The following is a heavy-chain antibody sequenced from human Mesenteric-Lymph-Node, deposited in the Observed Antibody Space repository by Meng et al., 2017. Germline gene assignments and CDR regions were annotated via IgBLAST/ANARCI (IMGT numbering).Heavy chain of an antibody. Sequence: GESLKISCAAFGFTFSDYYMTWIRQAPGKGLEWISYISNDDNTIYYADSVKGRFTISRDNAKNSLYLQLNSLRAEDTALYYCARGRSHYYYTSGSYTFDYWGQGALVTVSS. D-gene: IGHD3-10*01. CDR1: GFTFSDYY. CDR3: ARGRSHYYYTSGSYTFDY. J-gene: IGHJ4*02. CDR2: ISNDDNTI. V-gene: IGHV3-11*04.